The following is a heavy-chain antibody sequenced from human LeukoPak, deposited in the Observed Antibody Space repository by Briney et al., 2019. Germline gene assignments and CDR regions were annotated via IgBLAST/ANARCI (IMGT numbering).Heavy chain of an antibody. Sequence: GGSLRLSCAASGFTVSSNYMSWVRQAPGKGLEWVSVIYSGGSTYYADSVKGRFTISRDSSKNTLYLQMNSLRVEDTAVYYCAKDRAYGYESFDIWGQGTMVTVSS. D-gene: IGHD4-17*01. CDR3: AKDRAYGYESFDI. V-gene: IGHV3-53*01. CDR1: GFTVSSNY. J-gene: IGHJ3*02. CDR2: IYSGGST.